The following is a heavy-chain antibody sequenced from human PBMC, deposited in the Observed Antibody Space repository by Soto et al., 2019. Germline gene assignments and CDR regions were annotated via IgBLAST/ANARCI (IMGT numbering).Heavy chain of an antibody. D-gene: IGHD6-13*01. CDR2: IYYSGST. J-gene: IGHJ4*02. CDR1: GGSISSSSYY. V-gene: IGHV4-39*01. Sequence: SETLSLTCTVSGGSISSSSYYWGWIRQPPGKGLEWIGSIYYSGSTYYNPSLKSRVTISVDTSKNQFSLKLSSVTAADTAVYYCARQLSSPLVEFFDYWGQGTLVTVSS. CDR3: ARQLSSPLVEFFDY.